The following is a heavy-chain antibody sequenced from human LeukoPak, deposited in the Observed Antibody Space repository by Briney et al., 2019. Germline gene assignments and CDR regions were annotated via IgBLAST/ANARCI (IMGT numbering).Heavy chain of an antibody. D-gene: IGHD3-10*01. Sequence: GGSLRLSCAASGFTYTTYWMSWARQAPGKGLQWVANIKRDGSEKYYVDSVKGRFTISRDNAKNSLYLQMSSLRADDTAVYYCARLSEMLRGPEVIYYFDYWGQGNLVTVSS. V-gene: IGHV3-7*01. CDR1: GFTYTTYW. J-gene: IGHJ4*02. CDR2: IKRDGSEK. CDR3: ARLSEMLRGPEVIYYFDY.